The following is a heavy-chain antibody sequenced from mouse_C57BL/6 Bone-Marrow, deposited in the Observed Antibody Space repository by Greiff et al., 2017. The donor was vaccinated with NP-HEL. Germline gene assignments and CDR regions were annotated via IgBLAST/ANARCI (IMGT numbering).Heavy chain of an antibody. CDR1: GYTFTSYG. CDR3: ARYNWGTFAY. J-gene: IGHJ3*01. D-gene: IGHD4-1*02. V-gene: IGHV1-81*01. Sequence: VQLQQSGAELAKPGASVKLSCKASGYTFTSYGISWVKQRTGQGLEWIGEIYPRSGNTYYNEKFKGKATLTADKSSSTAYMELRSLTSEDSAVYFCARYNWGTFAYWGQGTLVTVSA. CDR2: IYPRSGNT.